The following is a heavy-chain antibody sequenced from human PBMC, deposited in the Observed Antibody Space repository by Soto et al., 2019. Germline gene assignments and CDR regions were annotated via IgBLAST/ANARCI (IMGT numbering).Heavy chain of an antibody. J-gene: IGHJ4*02. CDR1: AYTFSIYA. CDR2: ISGSGGST. Sequence: CGCLRLSCAASAYTFSIYAMRWVRQASGKGLEWVSAISGSGGSTYYGDSVMCRFTISRDNSKNTLYLQLNSVRAEDTAVYSGEKGHGGNSDYWGEGTLVTV. V-gene: IGHV3-23*01. CDR3: EKGHGGNSDY.